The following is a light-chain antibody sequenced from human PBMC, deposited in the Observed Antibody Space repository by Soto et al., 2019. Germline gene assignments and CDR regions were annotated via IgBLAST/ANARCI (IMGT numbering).Light chain of an antibody. CDR1: QSVRSW. J-gene: IGKJ4*01. Sequence: DIQMTLSPATLSASVGDRVTITCRASQSVRSWLAWYQQKPGTAPKLLIFDASRLESGVPSRFSGSASGTEFTLTISSLQPDDFATYYCQQYDNYPLTFGGGTKVDI. CDR3: QQYDNYPLT. CDR2: DAS. V-gene: IGKV1-5*01.